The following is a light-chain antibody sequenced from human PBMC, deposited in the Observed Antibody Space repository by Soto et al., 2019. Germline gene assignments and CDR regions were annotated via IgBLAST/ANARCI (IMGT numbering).Light chain of an antibody. CDR2: EAS. Sequence: QSVLTQPASVSWSPGQSITISCTVTGSDVRTYNLVSWYQQHPGKVPKLIIYEASKRPSGVPNRFSGSQPGNTASLTVSGLQAEDEADYYCCSYAGDKTYVFGSGTKVTVL. J-gene: IGLJ1*01. CDR3: CSYAGDKTYV. V-gene: IGLV2-23*01. CDR1: GSDVRTYNL.